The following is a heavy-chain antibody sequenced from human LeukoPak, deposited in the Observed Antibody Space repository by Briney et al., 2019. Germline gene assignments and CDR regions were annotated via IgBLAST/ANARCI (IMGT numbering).Heavy chain of an antibody. J-gene: IGHJ4*02. Sequence: PGGSLRLSCAASGFTFSNAWMSWVRQTPGKGLEWVGRIKSKTDGGTTDYVAPVKGRFTISRDDSKNTLYLQMNSLKSEDTAVYYCTTDYGSRSYRYFNYWSQGTLVTVSS. CDR1: GFTFSNAW. CDR2: IKSKTDGGTT. CDR3: TTDYGSRSYRYFNY. V-gene: IGHV3-15*01. D-gene: IGHD3-10*01.